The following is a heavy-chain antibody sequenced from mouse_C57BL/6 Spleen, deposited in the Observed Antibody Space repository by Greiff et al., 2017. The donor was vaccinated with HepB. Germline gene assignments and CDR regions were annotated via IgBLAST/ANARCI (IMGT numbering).Heavy chain of an antibody. CDR1: GYTFTDYY. J-gene: IGHJ1*03. V-gene: IGHV1-26*01. D-gene: IGHD4-1*01. Sequence: VQLQQSGPELVKPGASVKISCKASGYTFTDYYMNWVKQSHGKSLEWIGDINPNNGGTSYNQKFKGKATLTVDKSSSTAYMELRSLTSEDSAVDYCARCLGRGYFDVWGTGTTVTVSS. CDR3: ARCLGRGYFDV. CDR2: INPNNGGT.